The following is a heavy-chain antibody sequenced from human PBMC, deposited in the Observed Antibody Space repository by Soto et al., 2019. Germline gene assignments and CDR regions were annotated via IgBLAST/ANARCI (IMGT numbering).Heavy chain of an antibody. CDR3: ARGGWELRFWEWFSWLDH. D-gene: IGHD3-3*01. J-gene: IGHJ5*02. CDR2: MNPNSGNT. V-gene: IGHV1-8*01. Sequence: ASVKVSCKASGYTFTSYDINWVLQATGQGLEWMGWMNPNSGNTGYAQKFQGRVTMTRNTSISTAYMELSSLRSEDTAVYYCARGGWELRFWEWFSWLDHWGQGTLVTVSS. CDR1: GYTFTSYD.